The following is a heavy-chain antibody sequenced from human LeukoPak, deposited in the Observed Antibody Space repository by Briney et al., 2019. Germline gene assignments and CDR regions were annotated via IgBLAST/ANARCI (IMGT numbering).Heavy chain of an antibody. V-gene: IGHV1-46*01. CDR1: GYTFTNYY. Sequence: ASVKVSCKASGYTFTNYYIHWVRQAPGQGLEWMGIINPTSGSTAYAQKFQGRVTITADESTTTAYMELRSLKSEDTAVYYCARGVRNSGSYYVDYWGQGTPVTVSS. J-gene: IGHJ4*02. CDR3: ARGVRNSGSYYVDY. CDR2: INPTSGST. D-gene: IGHD1-26*01.